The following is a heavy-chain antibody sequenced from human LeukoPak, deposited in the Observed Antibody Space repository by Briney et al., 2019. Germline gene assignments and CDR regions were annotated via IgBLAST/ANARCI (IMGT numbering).Heavy chain of an antibody. CDR3: ARDLIGGSYYMDY. Sequence: ASVKVSCKASGYTFTDYYMHWVRRAPGQGLEWMGWINPNSGGTNYAQNFQGRVTMTWDTSISTAYMELNRLRSGDTAVYYCARDLIGGSYYMDYWGQGTLVTVSS. D-gene: IGHD1-26*01. J-gene: IGHJ4*02. CDR1: GYTFTDYY. CDR2: INPNSGGT. V-gene: IGHV1-2*02.